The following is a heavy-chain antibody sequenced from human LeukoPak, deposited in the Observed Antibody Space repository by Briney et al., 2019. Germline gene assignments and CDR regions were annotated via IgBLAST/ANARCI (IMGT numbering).Heavy chain of an antibody. CDR1: GFTFSSYA. CDR2: ISGSGGGT. J-gene: IGHJ4*02. D-gene: IGHD3-22*01. V-gene: IGHV3-23*01. CDR3: AKHPVYYYDSSGYYDY. Sequence: GGSLRLSCAASGFTFSSYAMSWVRQAPGKGLEWVSAISGSGGGTYYADSVKGRFTISRDNSKNTLYLQMSSLRAEDTAVYYCAKHPVYYYDSSGYYDYWGQGTLVTVSS.